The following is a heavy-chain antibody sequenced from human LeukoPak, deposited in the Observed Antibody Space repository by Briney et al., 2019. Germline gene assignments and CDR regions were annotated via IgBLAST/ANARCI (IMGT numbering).Heavy chain of an antibody. CDR3: ARDRGSSGWYDY. J-gene: IGHJ4*02. CDR2: VFYSGGT. Sequence: SETLSLTCTVSGGSITGYYWSWIRQPPGKGLEWIGYVFYSGGTLYNPSLKSRVAISVDTSKTQFSLKLSSVTAADTAVYYCARDRGSSGWYDYWGQGTLVTVSS. V-gene: IGHV4-59*12. D-gene: IGHD6-19*01. CDR1: GGSITGYY.